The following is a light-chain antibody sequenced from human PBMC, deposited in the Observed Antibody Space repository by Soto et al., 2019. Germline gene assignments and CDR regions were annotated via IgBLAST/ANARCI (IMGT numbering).Light chain of an antibody. CDR2: AAS. Sequence: DIQMTQSPSSLSASVGDRVIITCRASQSIRKYLNWYQQKPGKAPKLLIFAASSLQSGVPSRFSGSRSGPDFTLTISSLQPEDFATYYCQQSYSSPPTFGQGTKVDIK. V-gene: IGKV1-39*01. CDR3: QQSYSSPPT. J-gene: IGKJ1*01. CDR1: QSIRKY.